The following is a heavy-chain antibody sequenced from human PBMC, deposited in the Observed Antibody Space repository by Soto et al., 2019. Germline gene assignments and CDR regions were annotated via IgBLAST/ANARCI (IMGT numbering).Heavy chain of an antibody. Sequence: QVQLVESGGGVVQPGRSLRLSCAASGFTFSSYGMHWVRQAPGKGLEWVAVISYDGSNKYYADSVKGRFTISRDNSKNTLYLQMNSLRAEDTAVYYCAKTEVVVAAMCGMDVWGQGTTVTVSS. CDR1: GFTFSSYG. V-gene: IGHV3-30*18. CDR3: AKTEVVVAAMCGMDV. D-gene: IGHD2-15*01. J-gene: IGHJ6*02. CDR2: ISYDGSNK.